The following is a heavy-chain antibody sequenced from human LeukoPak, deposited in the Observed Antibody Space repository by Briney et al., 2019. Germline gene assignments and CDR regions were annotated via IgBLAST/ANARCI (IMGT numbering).Heavy chain of an antibody. CDR2: IYYSGST. J-gene: IGHJ5*02. CDR3: ARVRYYGSGSYLFDP. D-gene: IGHD3-10*01. CDR1: GGSISSTNW. Sequence: SETLSLTCGVSGGSISSTNWCSWVRQPPGKGLEWIGEIYYSGSTNYNPSLKSRVTISVDKSKNQFSLKLSSVTAADTAVYYCARVRYYGSGSYLFDPWGQGTLATVSS. V-gene: IGHV4-4*02.